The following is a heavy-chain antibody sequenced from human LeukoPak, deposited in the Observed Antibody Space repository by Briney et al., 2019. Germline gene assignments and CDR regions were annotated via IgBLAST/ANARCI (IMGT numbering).Heavy chain of an antibody. Sequence: GGSLRLSCAASGFTFSSYWMSWVRQAPGKGLEWVANIKQDGSEKYYVDSVKGRFTISRDNAKNSLYLQMNSLRAEDTAVYYCASTQNTLLEYSSSWFDYWGQGTLVTVSS. V-gene: IGHV3-7*01. J-gene: IGHJ4*02. CDR2: IKQDGSEK. CDR1: GFTFSSYW. D-gene: IGHD6-13*01. CDR3: ASTQNTLLEYSSSWFDY.